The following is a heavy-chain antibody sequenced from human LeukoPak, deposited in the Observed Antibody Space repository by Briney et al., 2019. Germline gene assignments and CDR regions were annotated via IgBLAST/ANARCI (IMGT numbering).Heavy chain of an antibody. CDR1: GFTFGDYC. Sequence: GGSLRLSCTASGFTFGDYCMSWVRQAPGKGLEWVGFIRSKAYGGTTEYAASVKGRFTISRDDSKTIAYLQMNSLKTEDTAVYYCTRDRDSSGWYFFDYWGQGTLVTVSS. D-gene: IGHD6-19*01. CDR2: IRSKAYGGTT. CDR3: TRDRDSSGWYFFDY. V-gene: IGHV3-49*04. J-gene: IGHJ4*02.